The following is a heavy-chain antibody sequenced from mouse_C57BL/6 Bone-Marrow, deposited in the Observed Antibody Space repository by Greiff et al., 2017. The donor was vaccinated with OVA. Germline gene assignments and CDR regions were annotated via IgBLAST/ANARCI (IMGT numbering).Heavy chain of an antibody. CDR3: ARYYSYYYAMDY. CDR2: IRNKANGYTT. J-gene: IGHJ4*01. V-gene: IGHV7-3*01. Sequence: EVQLVESGGGLVQPGGSLSLSCAASGFTFTDYYMSWVRQPPGKALEWLGFIRNKANGYTTEYSASVKGRFTISRDNSQSILYLQMNALRAEDSATYYCARYYSYYYAMDYWGQGTSVTVPS. D-gene: IGHD2-1*01. CDR1: GFTFTDYY.